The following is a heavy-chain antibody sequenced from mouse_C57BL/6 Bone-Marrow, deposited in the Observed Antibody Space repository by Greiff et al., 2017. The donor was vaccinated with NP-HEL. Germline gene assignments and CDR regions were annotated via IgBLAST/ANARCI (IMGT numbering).Heavy chain of an antibody. J-gene: IGHJ2*01. CDR2: INPNNGGT. D-gene: IGHD1-1*01. Sequence: EVQLQQSGPELVKPGASVKISCKASGYTFTDYYMNWVKQSHGKSLEWIGDINPNNGGTSYNQKFKGKATLTVDKSSSTAYMELRSLTSEDSAVYYCARNNYGSSDYFDYWGQGTTLTVSS. CDR1: GYTFTDYY. V-gene: IGHV1-26*01. CDR3: ARNNYGSSDYFDY.